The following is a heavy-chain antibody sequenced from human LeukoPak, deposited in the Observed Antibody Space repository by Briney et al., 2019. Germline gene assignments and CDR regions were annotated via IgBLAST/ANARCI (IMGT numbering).Heavy chain of an antibody. CDR2: ISGSGGST. CDR1: GFTFSSYA. Sequence: PGGSLRLFCAASGFTFSSYAMSWVRQAPGKGLEGVSAISGSGGSTYYADSVKGRFTISRDNSKNTLYLQMNSLRAEDTAVYYCAKDLYYYDSSGYFPTHDAFDIWGQGTMVTVSS. CDR3: AKDLYYYDSSGYFPTHDAFDI. D-gene: IGHD3-22*01. J-gene: IGHJ3*02. V-gene: IGHV3-23*01.